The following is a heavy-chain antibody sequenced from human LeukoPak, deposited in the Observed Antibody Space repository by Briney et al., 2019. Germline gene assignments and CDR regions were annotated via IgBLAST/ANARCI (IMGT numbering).Heavy chain of an antibody. CDR2: INHSGST. J-gene: IGHJ4*02. CDR1: GGSFSGYY. D-gene: IGHD2-2*01. V-gene: IGHV4-34*01. CDR3: ARTSSTSPGGGYYFDY. Sequence: SETLSLTCAVYGGSFSGYYWSWIRQPPGKGLERIGEINHSGSTNYNPSLKSRVTISVDTSKNQFSLKLSSVTAADTAVYYCARTSSTSPGGGYYFDYWGQGTLVTVSS.